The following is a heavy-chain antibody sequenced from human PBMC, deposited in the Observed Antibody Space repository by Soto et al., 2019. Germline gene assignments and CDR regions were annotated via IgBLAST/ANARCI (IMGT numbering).Heavy chain of an antibody. CDR3: ARGYRISMVILTTNYFDS. CDR2: IHHGGST. V-gene: IGHV4-34*01. Sequence: LSLNCAVKGGPFGGFYWTWIRRSPGKGLEWIGEIHHGGSTNYNPSLKSRVTMSLDTSKNQFSLKLTPVTAADTAVYYCARGYRISMVILTTNYFDSWGQGTPVTVSS. D-gene: IGHD3-10*01. J-gene: IGHJ4*02. CDR1: GGPFGGFY.